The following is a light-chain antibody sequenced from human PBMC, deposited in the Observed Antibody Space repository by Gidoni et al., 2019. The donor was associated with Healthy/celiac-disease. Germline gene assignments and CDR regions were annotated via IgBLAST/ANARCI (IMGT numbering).Light chain of an antibody. J-gene: IGKJ2*01. CDR1: QSISSY. CDR2: AAS. V-gene: IGKV1-39*01. CDR3: QQSYSTPYT. Sequence: DIQMTHSPSSLSAYVGARVTTTCRARQSISSYLNWYQQKPGKAPKLLIYAASSLQSGVPSRFSGSGSGADFTITISSLQPEDFANYYCQQSYSTPYTFGQGTKLEIK.